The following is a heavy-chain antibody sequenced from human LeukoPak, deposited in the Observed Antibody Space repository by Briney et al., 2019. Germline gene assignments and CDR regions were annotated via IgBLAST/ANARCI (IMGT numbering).Heavy chain of an antibody. CDR3: ASDGNDYGDFMDY. J-gene: IGHJ4*02. Sequence: GGSLRLSCAASGFTFSTYWMSWVRQAPGKGLEWVANIKQDGSEKYYVDSVKGRFTISRDNAKNSLYLQMNSLRAEDTALYCCASDGNDYGDFMDYWGQGTLVTVSS. V-gene: IGHV3-7*01. D-gene: IGHD4-17*01. CDR2: IKQDGSEK. CDR1: GFTFSTYW.